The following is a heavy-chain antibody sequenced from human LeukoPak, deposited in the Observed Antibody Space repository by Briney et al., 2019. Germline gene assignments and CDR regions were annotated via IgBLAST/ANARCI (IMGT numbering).Heavy chain of an antibody. CDR2: ISSRGGTI. V-gene: IGHV3-48*03. CDR1: AVTFSTYE. D-gene: IGHD6-6*01. CDR3: ARESSSSEFDY. J-gene: IGHJ4*02. Sequence: GGSLRLSCAGTAVTFSTYEMNWVRQAPGKGLEWVSYISSRGGTIYYADSVKGRFTISRDNAKNSLYLQMNSLRAEDTAVYYCARESSSSEFDYWGQGTLVTVSS.